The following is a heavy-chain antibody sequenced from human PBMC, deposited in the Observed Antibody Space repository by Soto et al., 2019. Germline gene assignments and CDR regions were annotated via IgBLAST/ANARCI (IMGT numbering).Heavy chain of an antibody. CDR3: TKTTWDDYGGIFDP. D-gene: IGHD4-17*01. CDR1: GGSISSYY. CDR2: IYYSGST. Sequence: SETLSLTCTVSGGSISSYYWSWIRQPPGKGLEWIGYIYYSGSTNYNPSLKSRVTISVDTSKNQFSLKLSSVTTADTAVYYCTKTTWDDYGGIFDPWGQETLVTVSS. J-gene: IGHJ5*02. V-gene: IGHV4-59*01.